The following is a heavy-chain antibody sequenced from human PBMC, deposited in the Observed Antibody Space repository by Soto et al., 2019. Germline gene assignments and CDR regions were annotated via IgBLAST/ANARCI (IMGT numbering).Heavy chain of an antibody. V-gene: IGHV3-15*01. CDR3: TTKNGLREGLDY. CDR2: IKSKSDGGTT. Sequence: KPGGSLRLSCAASGFTFINAWMSWVRQAPGKGLEWVGHIKSKSDGGTTDYAAPVKGRFTISRDESKNTLYLQMNSLKTEDTAVYDCTTKNGLREGLDYWGQGTLVTVSS. J-gene: IGHJ4*02. D-gene: IGHD3-10*01. CDR1: GFTFINAW.